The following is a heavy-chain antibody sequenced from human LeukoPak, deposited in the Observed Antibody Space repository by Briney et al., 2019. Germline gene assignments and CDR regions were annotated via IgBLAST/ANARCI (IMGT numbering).Heavy chain of an antibody. V-gene: IGHV4-61*01. CDR3: ARRTDHNLDY. CDR1: GDSVSSGSYY. Sequence: SETLSLTCTVSGDSVSSGSYYWSWIRQPPGKGPEWIGDIYYSGSTNYNPSLKSRVTISVGTSKTQFSLKVSSVTAADTAVYYCARRTDHNLDYWGQGTLVTVSS. CDR2: IYYSGST. D-gene: IGHD1-1*01. J-gene: IGHJ4*02.